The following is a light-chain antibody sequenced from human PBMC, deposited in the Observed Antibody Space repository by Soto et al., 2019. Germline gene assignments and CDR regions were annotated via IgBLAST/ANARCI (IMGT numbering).Light chain of an antibody. CDR1: SGHSTYS. V-gene: IGLV4-60*02. CDR3: ETWDSNTRV. Sequence: QLVLTQSSSASASLGSSVKLTCTLSSGHSTYSIAWHQQQPGKAPRYLMKLEGSGSYNKGSGVPDRFSGSSSGADRYLTIPNLQFEDEADYYCETWDSNTRVFGGGTKLTVL. CDR2: LEGSGSY. J-gene: IGLJ3*02.